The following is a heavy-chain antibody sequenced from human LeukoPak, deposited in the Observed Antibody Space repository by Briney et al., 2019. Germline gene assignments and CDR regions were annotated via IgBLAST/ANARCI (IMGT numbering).Heavy chain of an antibody. CDR3: ARAAHRGFSFDY. CDR2: ISSSGSTI. D-gene: IGHD3-10*01. Sequence: GGSLRLSCAASGFTFSSYEMNWVRQAPGKGLEWVSYISSSGSTIYYADSVKGRFTISKDISQNTLFLQMNSLRPEDTAVYYCARAAHRGFSFDYWGQGTLVTVSS. V-gene: IGHV3-48*03. CDR1: GFTFSSYE. J-gene: IGHJ4*02.